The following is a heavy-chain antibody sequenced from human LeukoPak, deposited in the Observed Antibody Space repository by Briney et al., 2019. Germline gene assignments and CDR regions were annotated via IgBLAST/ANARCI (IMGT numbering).Heavy chain of an antibody. CDR1: GYTFTSYY. D-gene: IGHD2-21*01. V-gene: IGHV1-46*01. J-gene: IGHJ6*02. CDR3: ARDHRILTHGMDV. Sequence: ASVKVSCKASGYTFTSYYMHWVRQAPGQGLEWMGIINPSGGSTSYAQKFQGRVTMTRDTSTSTVYMELSGLRSEDTAVYYCARDHRILTHGMDVWGQGTTVTVSS. CDR2: INPSGGST.